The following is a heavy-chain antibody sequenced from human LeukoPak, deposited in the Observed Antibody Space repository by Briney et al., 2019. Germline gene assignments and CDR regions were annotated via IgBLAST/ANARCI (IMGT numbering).Heavy chain of an antibody. CDR3: ARQTYGDYYFDY. CDR1: GYRFTSFW. J-gene: IGHJ4*02. V-gene: IGHV5-51*01. CDR2: ISPGDSET. D-gene: IGHD4-17*01. Sequence: GESLKISCKSSGYRFTSFWIGCVRQMPGKGLEWMGIISPGDSETRYSPSFQGQVTISADKSISTAYLQWSSLKASDTAMYYCARQTYGDYYFDYWGQGTLVTVSS.